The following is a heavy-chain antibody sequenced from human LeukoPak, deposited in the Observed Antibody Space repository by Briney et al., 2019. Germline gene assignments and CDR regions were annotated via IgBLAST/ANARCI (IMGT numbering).Heavy chain of an antibody. CDR1: GFTFSSYA. D-gene: IGHD3-22*01. CDR3: ARDDFYYYDSSGYQQEVDY. CDR2: ISYDGSNK. J-gene: IGHJ4*02. V-gene: IGHV3-30-3*01. Sequence: GRSLRLSCAASGFTFSSYAMHWVRQAPGKGLEWVAVISYDGSNKYHADSVKGRFTISRDNSKNTLYLQMNSLRAEDTAVYYCARDDFYYYDSSGYQQEVDYWGQGTLVTVSS.